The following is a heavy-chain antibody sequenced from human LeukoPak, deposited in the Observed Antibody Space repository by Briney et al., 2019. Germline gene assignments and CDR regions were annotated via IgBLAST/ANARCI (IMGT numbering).Heavy chain of an antibody. CDR1: GGSISSYY. J-gene: IGHJ4*02. CDR3: ARAPRGSIAVAGTD. CDR2: IYYSGST. V-gene: IGHV4-59*01. Sequence: PSETLSLTCTVSGGSISSYYWSWIRQPPGKGLEWIGYIYYSGSTNYNPSLKSRVTISVDTSKNQFSLKLSSVTAADTAVYYCARAPRGSIAVAGTDWGQGTLVTVSS. D-gene: IGHD6-19*01.